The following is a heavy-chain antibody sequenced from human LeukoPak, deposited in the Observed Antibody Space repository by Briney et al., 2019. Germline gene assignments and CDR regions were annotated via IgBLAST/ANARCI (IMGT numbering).Heavy chain of an antibody. J-gene: IGHJ3*02. CDR3: ARDGDTSFDI. Sequence: SQTLALTCTVSGGSISIGSYYWSWIRQPAGKGLEWIGRIYTSGSTNYNPSLKSRVTISVDTSKNQFSLKLRSVTAADTAVYYCARDGDTSFDIWGQGTMVTVSS. CDR2: IYTSGST. CDR1: GGSISIGSYY. V-gene: IGHV4-61*02. D-gene: IGHD7-27*01.